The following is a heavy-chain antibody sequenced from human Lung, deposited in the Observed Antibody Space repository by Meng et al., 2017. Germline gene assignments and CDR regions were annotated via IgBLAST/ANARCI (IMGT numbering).Heavy chain of an antibody. V-gene: IGHV1-2*06. CDR3: ASYCRGTSCATY. J-gene: IGHJ4*02. CDR1: GYTFTGSY. CDR2: VNPNNGGT. D-gene: IGHD2-15*01. Sequence: QVQLVQSGAEVKKPGASVKVSCKASGYTFTGSYMHWVRQAPGQGLEWMGRVNPNNGGTNYAQKFQGRVTMTRDTSISTAYLELSRLTSDDTAVYYCASYCRGTSCATYWGQRALVTVSS.